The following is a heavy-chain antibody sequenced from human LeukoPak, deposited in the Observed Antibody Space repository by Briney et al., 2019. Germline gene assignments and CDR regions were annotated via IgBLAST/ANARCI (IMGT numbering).Heavy chain of an antibody. J-gene: IGHJ2*01. CDR1: GYGLITHY. CDR2: INPSGGST. D-gene: IGHD6-19*01. Sequence: AASVKVSCKASGYGLITHYMHWVRQAPGQGLEWMGTINPSGGSTSYAQKFQGRVTMTRDMSTSTVSMELSSLRSEDTAVYYCARDVAVAGTDWYFDLWGRGTLVSVSS. CDR3: ARDVAVAGTDWYFDL. V-gene: IGHV1-46*01.